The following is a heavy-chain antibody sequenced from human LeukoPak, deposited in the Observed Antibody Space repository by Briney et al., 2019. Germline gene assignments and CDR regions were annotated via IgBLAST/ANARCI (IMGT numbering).Heavy chain of an antibody. Sequence: PSQTLSLTCTVSGGSISSGGYYWSWIRQHPGKGLEWIGYIYYSGSTYYNPSLKSRVTISVDTSKNQFSLKLSSVTAADTAVYYCARSLYSSSLFIDYWGQGTLVTVSS. CDR2: IYYSGST. V-gene: IGHV4-31*03. CDR3: ARSLYSSSLFIDY. D-gene: IGHD6-13*01. J-gene: IGHJ4*02. CDR1: GGSISSGGYY.